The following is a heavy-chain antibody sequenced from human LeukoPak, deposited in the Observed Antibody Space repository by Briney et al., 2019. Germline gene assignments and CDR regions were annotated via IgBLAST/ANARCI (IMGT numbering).Heavy chain of an antibody. D-gene: IGHD3-22*01. V-gene: IGHV5-51*01. J-gene: IGHJ4*02. CDR3: ARHRYYYDSSGFSH. CDR2: IYPDDSNT. CDR1: GYSFTNYW. Sequence: GESLKISCKGSGYSFTNYWIGWVRQMPGKGLEWMGIIYPDDSNTRYSPSFQGQVTISADKSISTAYLQWSSLKASDTAMYYCARHRYYYDSSGFSHWGQGTLVTVSS.